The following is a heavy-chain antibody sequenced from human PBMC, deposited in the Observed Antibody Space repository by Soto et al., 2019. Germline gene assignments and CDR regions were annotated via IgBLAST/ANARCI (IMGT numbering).Heavy chain of an antibody. Sequence: QVQLQESGPGLVKSSQTLSLTCNVSGSSISSGDYFWNWIRQPPGEGLEWIGYIYYTGSTYYNPSLKSRVTISLDTSKNQFSLKLTSVTAADTAVYFCANRYYYDSRGYYGFDTWGQGTMVTVYS. J-gene: IGHJ3*02. V-gene: IGHV4-30-4*01. CDR2: IYYTGST. D-gene: IGHD3-22*01. CDR1: GSSISSGDYF. CDR3: ANRYYYDSRGYYGFDT.